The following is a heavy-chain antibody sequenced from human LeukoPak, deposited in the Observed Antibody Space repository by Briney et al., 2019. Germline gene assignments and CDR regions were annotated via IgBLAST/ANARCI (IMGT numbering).Heavy chain of an antibody. CDR1: GFAFTNYA. V-gene: IGHV3-23*01. J-gene: IGHJ4*02. CDR2: VTTSGTIT. Sequence: GGSLRLSCAASGFAFTNYAMTWVRQAPGKGLEWVSLVTTSGTITYYADSVRGRFTVSRDNSMNTLYLQMTSLRAEDTAVYYCAKNRGATMIGGGLDCWGQGTLVTVSS. CDR3: AKNRGATMIGGGLDC. D-gene: IGHD3-10*02.